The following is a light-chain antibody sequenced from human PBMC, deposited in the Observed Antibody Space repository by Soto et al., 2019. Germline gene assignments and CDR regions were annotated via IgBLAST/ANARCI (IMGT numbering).Light chain of an antibody. J-gene: IGKJ1*01. Sequence: DIPMTKSPSTLSASVGDRVTITCRASQSISSWLAWYQQKPGKAPKLLIYKASSLESGVPSRFSGSGSGTAFTLTISSLQPTDFATYSFQHYNSSPWTFGQGTNVEIK. V-gene: IGKV1-5*03. CDR1: QSISSW. CDR2: KAS. CDR3: QHYNSSPWT.